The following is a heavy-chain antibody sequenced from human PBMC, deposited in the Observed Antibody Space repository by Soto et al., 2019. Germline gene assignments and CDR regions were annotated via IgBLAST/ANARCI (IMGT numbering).Heavy chain of an antibody. D-gene: IGHD2-8*01. Sequence: QVQLQESGPALVRPSDSLSLMCSVSGVPITTFYWSWIRQAPGKGLEYIGYIYYGGSTHYNPALKSRVTISVDTANNEFSLKLRAVTAADTAAYFCARGQILHSQYGLDVWGQGTKVIV. CDR1: GVPITTFY. J-gene: IGHJ6*02. V-gene: IGHV4-59*07. CDR3: ARGQILHSQYGLDV. CDR2: IYYGGST.